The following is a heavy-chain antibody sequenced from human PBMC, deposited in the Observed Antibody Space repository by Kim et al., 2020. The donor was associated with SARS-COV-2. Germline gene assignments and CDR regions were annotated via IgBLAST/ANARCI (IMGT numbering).Heavy chain of an antibody. D-gene: IGHD3-10*01. Sequence: SETLSLTCTVSGGSISSYYWSWIRQPPGKGLEWIGYIYYSGSTNYNPSLKSRVTISVDTSKNQFSLKLSSVTAADTAVYYCAKTGYYGSGSPLRFDPWG. V-gene: IGHV4-59*08. CDR3: AKTGYYGSGSPLRFDP. J-gene: IGHJ5*02. CDR1: GGSISSYY. CDR2: IYYSGST.